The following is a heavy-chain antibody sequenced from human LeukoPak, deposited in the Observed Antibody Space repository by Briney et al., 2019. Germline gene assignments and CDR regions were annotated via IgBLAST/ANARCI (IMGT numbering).Heavy chain of an antibody. Sequence: SETLSLTCAVYGGSFSGYYWSWIRQPPGKGLEWIGEINHSGSTNYNPSLKSRVTISVDTSKNQFSLKLSSVTAADTAVYYCARITILYYMDVWGQGTTVTVSS. J-gene: IGHJ6*03. CDR1: GGSFSGYY. V-gene: IGHV4-34*01. CDR3: ARITILYYMDV. CDR2: INHSGST. D-gene: IGHD3-3*01.